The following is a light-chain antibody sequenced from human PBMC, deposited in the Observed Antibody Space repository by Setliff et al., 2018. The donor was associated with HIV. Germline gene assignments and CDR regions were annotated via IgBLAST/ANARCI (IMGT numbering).Light chain of an antibody. CDR3: CSNTGSNTYV. Sequence: QSVLTQPASVSGSPGQSITISCTGTSSDVGRYNLVSWYQQHPGKAPKLMIYQATKRPSGVSNRFSGSKSGNTASLTISGLQAEDGADYYCCSNTGSNTYVFGTGTKV. CDR2: QAT. V-gene: IGLV2-23*01. CDR1: SSDVGRYNL. J-gene: IGLJ1*01.